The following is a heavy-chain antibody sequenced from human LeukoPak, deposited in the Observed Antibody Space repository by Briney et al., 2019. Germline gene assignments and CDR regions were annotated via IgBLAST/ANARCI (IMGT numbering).Heavy chain of an antibody. J-gene: IGHJ6*02. Sequence: PGGSLRLSCAASGFTFSSYWMHWVRQAPGKGLVWVSRINSDGSSTSYADSVEGRFTISRDNAKNTLYLQMNSLRAEDTAVYYCARCGQSSFYGMDVWGQGTTVTVSS. D-gene: IGHD6-13*01. CDR1: GFTFSSYW. CDR3: ARCGQSSFYGMDV. V-gene: IGHV3-74*01. CDR2: INSDGSST.